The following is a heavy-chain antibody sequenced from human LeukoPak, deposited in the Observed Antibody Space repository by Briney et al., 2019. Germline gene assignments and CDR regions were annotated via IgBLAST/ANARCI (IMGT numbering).Heavy chain of an antibody. V-gene: IGHV3-23*01. CDR1: GFTFSNYA. Sequence: PGGSLRLSCAASGFTFSNYAMHWVRQAPGKGLEWVSAISGSGGSTYYADSVKGRFTISRDNFKNTLYLQMNSLRAEDTAVYYCAKDGGVWFGESNDYWGQGTLVTVSS. J-gene: IGHJ4*02. CDR2: ISGSGGST. CDR3: AKDGGVWFGESNDY. D-gene: IGHD3-10*01.